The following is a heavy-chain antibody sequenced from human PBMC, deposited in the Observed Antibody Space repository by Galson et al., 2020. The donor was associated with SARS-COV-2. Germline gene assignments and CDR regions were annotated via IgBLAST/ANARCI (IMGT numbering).Heavy chain of an antibody. Sequence: GESLKISCEASGVSFSEYIMSWVRQAPGKGLEWVAVISNLGGTKYYADSVRGRFTISRDNSKNTLYLQMNSLRAEDTAVYHCAKDRFGSSSLWDYMDVWGKGTTVTVSS. CDR3: AKDRFGSSSLWDYMDV. CDR2: ISNLGGTK. J-gene: IGHJ6*03. D-gene: IGHD6-19*01. V-gene: IGHV3-23*01. CDR1: GVSFSEYI.